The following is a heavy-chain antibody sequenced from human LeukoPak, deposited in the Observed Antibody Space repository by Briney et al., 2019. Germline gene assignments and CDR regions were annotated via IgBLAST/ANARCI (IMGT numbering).Heavy chain of an antibody. CDR1: GYTFTSYD. CDR3: ARGGPRRITMVRGVIISQTYYFDY. J-gene: IGHJ4*02. D-gene: IGHD3-10*01. CDR2: MNPNSGNT. Sequence: ASVKVSCKASGYTFTSYDINWVRQAPGQGLEWMGWMNPNSGNTGYAQKFQGRVTMTRNTSISTAYMELSSLRSEDTAVYYCARGGPRRITMVRGVIISQTYYFDYWGQGTLVTVSS. V-gene: IGHV1-8*01.